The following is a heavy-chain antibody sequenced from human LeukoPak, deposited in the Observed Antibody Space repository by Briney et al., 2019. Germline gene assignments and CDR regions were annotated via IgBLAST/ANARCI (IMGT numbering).Heavy chain of an antibody. CDR3: AKDQGRDYYDSSGYDY. CDR1: GFTFSSYG. Sequence: GGSLRLSCAASGFTFSSYGMHWVRQAPGKGLEWVAVISYDGSNKYYVDSVKGRFTISRDNSKNTLYLQMNSLRAEDTAVYYCAKDQGRDYYDSSGYDYWGQGTLVTVSS. J-gene: IGHJ4*02. V-gene: IGHV3-30*18. CDR2: ISYDGSNK. D-gene: IGHD3-22*01.